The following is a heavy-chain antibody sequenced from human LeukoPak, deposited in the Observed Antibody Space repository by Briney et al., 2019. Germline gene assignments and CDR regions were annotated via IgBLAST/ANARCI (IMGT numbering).Heavy chain of an antibody. J-gene: IGHJ4*02. CDR3: AKDHVAAGSSY. Sequence: GGSLRLSCAASGFTFSSYAMSWVRQAPGKGLEWVSTISGSGGSTYYADSAKGRFTISRDNSKNTLYLQMNSLRAEDTALYYCAKDHVAAGSSYWGQGTLVTVSS. D-gene: IGHD6-13*01. CDR1: GFTFSSYA. V-gene: IGHV3-23*01. CDR2: ISGSGGST.